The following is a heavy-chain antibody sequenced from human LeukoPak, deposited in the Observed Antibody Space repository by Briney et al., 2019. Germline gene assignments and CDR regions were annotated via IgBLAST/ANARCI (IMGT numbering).Heavy chain of an antibody. CDR3: ARGLWSTSFLPTYYYYTVWTS. D-gene: IGHD2-2*01. CDR1: GYTLTELS. CDR2: FDPEDGET. V-gene: IGHV1-24*01. J-gene: IGHJ6*02. Sequence: ASVKVSCKVSGYTLTELSMHWVRQAPGKGLEWMGGFDPEDGETIYAQKFQGRVTMTEDTSTDTAYMELSSLRSEDTDVYYCARGLWSTSFLPTYYYYTVWTSGAKGPRSPSP.